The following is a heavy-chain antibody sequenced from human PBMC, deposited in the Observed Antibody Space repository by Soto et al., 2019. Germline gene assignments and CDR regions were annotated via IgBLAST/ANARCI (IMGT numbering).Heavy chain of an antibody. CDR1: GYTFTSYY. J-gene: IGHJ6*03. D-gene: IGHD2-15*01. CDR2: INPSGGST. V-gene: IGHV1-46*03. Sequence: GASVKVYCKASGYTFTSYYMHWVRQAPGQGLEWMGIINPSGGSTSYAQKFQGRVTMTRDTSTSTVYMELSSLRSEDTAVYYCAREYCSGGSCYGYYYYYYMDVWGKGTTVTVSS. CDR3: AREYCSGGSCYGYYYYYYMDV.